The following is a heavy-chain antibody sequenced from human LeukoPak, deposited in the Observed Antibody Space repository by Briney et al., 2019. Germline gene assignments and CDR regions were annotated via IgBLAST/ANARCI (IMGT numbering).Heavy chain of an antibody. CDR2: IYYSGST. CDR3: ARNDYGDRELDY. V-gene: IGHV4-39*01. Sequence: SETLSFTCTVSGGSISSSSYYWGWIRQPPGKGLEWIGSIYYSGSTYYNPSLKSRVTISVDTSKNQFSLKLSSVTAADTAVYYCARNDYGDRELDYWGQGTLVTVSS. CDR1: GGSISSSSYY. D-gene: IGHD4-17*01. J-gene: IGHJ4*02.